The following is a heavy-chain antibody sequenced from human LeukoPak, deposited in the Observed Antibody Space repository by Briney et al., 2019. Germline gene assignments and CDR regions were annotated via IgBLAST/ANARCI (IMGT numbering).Heavy chain of an antibody. D-gene: IGHD3-22*01. CDR2: ISSSSSYI. Sequence: PGGSLRLSCAASGFTFSSYSMNWVRQAPGKGLEWVSSISSSSSYIYYADSVKGRFTMSRDNAKNSLYLQMNSLRAEDTAVYYCARDLRYYYDSSGFDYWGQGTLVTVSS. CDR1: GFTFSSYS. CDR3: ARDLRYYYDSSGFDY. J-gene: IGHJ4*02. V-gene: IGHV3-21*01.